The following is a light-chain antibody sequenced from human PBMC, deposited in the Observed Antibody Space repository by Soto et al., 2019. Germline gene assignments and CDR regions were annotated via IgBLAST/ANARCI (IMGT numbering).Light chain of an antibody. CDR1: QSVRTY. CDR3: QQRNTWPPIT. J-gene: IGKJ5*01. V-gene: IGKV3-11*01. CDR2: DAS. Sequence: EIVLTQSPVTLSLSPGERATLSCRASQSVRTYLAWYQVKPGQAHRLLIYDASRRASGAPARFSGSGSGTDFTLTISSLEPEDFALYYCQQRNTWPPITFGQGKRLEIK.